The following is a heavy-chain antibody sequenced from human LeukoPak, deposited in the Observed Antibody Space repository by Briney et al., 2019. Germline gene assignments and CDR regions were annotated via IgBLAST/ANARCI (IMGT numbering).Heavy chain of an antibody. CDR3: ARVRIGYSSGWYDLDY. CDR2: ISGRGSTI. J-gene: IGHJ4*02. Sequence: GGSLRLSSAASGFTFSDYYISWIRQAPGKGREGVSYISGRGSTIYYADHVKGRFITSRDNAKNSLYLQMNSLRAEDTAVYYCARVRIGYSSGWYDLDYWGQGTLVTVSS. D-gene: IGHD6-19*01. V-gene: IGHV3-11*04. CDR1: GFTFSDYY.